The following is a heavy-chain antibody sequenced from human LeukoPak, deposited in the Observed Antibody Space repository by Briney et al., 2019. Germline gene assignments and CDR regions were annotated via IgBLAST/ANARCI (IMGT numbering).Heavy chain of an antibody. CDR1: GGSISSSSYY. CDR3: AGGYSYGRYWYFDL. J-gene: IGHJ2*01. V-gene: IGHV4-61*02. Sequence: PSETLSLTCTVSGGSISSSSYYWSWIRQPAGKGLEWIGRIYTSGSTNYNPSLKSRVTMSVDTSKNQFSLKLSSVTAADTAVYYCAGGYSYGRYWYFDLWGRGTLVTVSS. D-gene: IGHD5-18*01. CDR2: IYTSGST.